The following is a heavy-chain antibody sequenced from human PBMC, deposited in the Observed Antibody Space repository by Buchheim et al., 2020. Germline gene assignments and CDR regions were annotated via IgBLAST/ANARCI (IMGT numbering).Heavy chain of an antibody. CDR2: ISASDGNT. V-gene: IGHV3-23*01. Sequence: EVQLLESGGGLVQPGGSLRLSCAASGFTFSSYDMNWVRQTPGKGLEWVSGISASDGNTNYADSVKGRFTISRDNSKNTLYLQMNSLRAEDTAVYYCAGVGSSWAYYYYYYMDVWCKETT. J-gene: IGHJ6*03. CDR1: GFTFSSYD. CDR3: AGVGSSWAYYYYYYMDV. D-gene: IGHD6-13*01.